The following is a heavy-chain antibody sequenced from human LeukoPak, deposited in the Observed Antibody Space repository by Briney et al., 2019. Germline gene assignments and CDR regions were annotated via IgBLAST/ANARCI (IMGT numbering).Heavy chain of an antibody. CDR2: IIHTGRT. Sequence: SETLSLTCGVYGGSFSGYYWTWIRQSPGMGLEWIGEIIHTGRTNYNPSLTSRVSISVDTSKNRFFLELSSVTAADTAVYYCARGILVTVYAAFDYWGQGTLVTVSS. J-gene: IGHJ4*02. D-gene: IGHD2/OR15-2a*01. CDR1: GGSFSGYY. V-gene: IGHV4-34*01. CDR3: ARGILVTVYAAFDY.